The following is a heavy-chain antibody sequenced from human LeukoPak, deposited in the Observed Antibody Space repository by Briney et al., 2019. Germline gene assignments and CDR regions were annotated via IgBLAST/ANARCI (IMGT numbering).Heavy chain of an antibody. J-gene: IGHJ4*02. CDR3: ARDAAPDEWLNY. V-gene: IGHV4-59*01. CDR1: GGSISSYY. D-gene: IGHD6-19*01. CDR2: IYYSGST. Sequence: SETLSLTCTVSGGSISSYYWSWIRQPPGKGLEWIGYIYYSGSTNYNPSLKSRVTISVDTSKNQFSLKLSSVTAADTAVYYCARDAAPDEWLNYWGQGTLVTVSS.